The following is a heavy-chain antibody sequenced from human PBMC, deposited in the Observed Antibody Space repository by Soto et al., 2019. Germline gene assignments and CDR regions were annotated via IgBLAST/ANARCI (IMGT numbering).Heavy chain of an antibody. V-gene: IGHV3-33*01. J-gene: IGHJ4*02. D-gene: IGHD1-1*01. CDR3: ARGNWQNSGVFDS. CDR2: IWYDGSNK. Sequence: QVQLVESGGGVVQPGRSLRLSCAASGFTCSNYGMHLVRHAPGKGLAWVAVIWYDGSNKWYADSVKGRFNISRDNSKNTLFLQMDSLRAEDTAVYYCARGNWQNSGVFDSWGQGPLVTVSS. CDR1: GFTCSNYG.